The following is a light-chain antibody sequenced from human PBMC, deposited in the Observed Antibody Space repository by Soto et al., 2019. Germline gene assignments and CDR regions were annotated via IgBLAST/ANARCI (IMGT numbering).Light chain of an antibody. Sequence: QPVLTQPASVSGSPGQSITISCTGTSSDVGSYNLVSWYQQHPGKAPKLMIYEVSKRPSGVSNRFSGSKSGNTASLTISGLQAEDEVDYYCCSYAGSSTVVFGGGTKLTVL. CDR2: EVS. V-gene: IGLV2-23*02. CDR3: CSYAGSSTVV. CDR1: SSDVGSYNL. J-gene: IGLJ3*02.